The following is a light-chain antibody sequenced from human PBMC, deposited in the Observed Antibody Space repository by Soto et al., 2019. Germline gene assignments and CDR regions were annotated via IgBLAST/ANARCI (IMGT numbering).Light chain of an antibody. Sequence: QSVLTQPRSVSGSPGQSVTICCTGTSSDVGGYNYVSWYQQHPGKAPKLMIYDVSKRPSGVPDRFSGSKSGNTASLTISGLQAEDEADYYCCSYAGSYTSHVVFGGGTKLTVL. CDR3: CSYAGSYTSHVV. CDR1: SSDVGGYNY. V-gene: IGLV2-11*01. J-gene: IGLJ2*01. CDR2: DVS.